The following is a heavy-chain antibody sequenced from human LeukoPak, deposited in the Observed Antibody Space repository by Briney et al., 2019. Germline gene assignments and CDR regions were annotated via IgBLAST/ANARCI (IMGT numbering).Heavy chain of an antibody. CDR3: ARGGRGIVVVPAAFNWFDP. CDR2: IIPIFGTA. CDR1: GYTFTSYG. D-gene: IGHD2-2*01. J-gene: IGHJ5*02. Sequence: ASVKVSCKASGYTFTSYGISWVRQAPGQGLEWMGGIIPIFGTANYAQKFQGRVTITADESTSTAYMELSSLRSEDTAVYYCARGGRGIVVVPAAFNWFDPWGPGNPGHRLL. V-gene: IGHV1-69*13.